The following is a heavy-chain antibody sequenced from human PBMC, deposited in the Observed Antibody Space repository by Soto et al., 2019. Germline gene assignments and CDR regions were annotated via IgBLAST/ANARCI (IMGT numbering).Heavy chain of an antibody. CDR2: IRGNTDGGTT. V-gene: IGHV3-15*01. CDR3: ITRSGSSP. J-gene: IGHJ5*02. CDR1: GFTFSNAW. D-gene: IGHD6-6*01. Sequence: GGSLRLSCAASGFTFSNAWMSWVRQAPGKGLEWVGRIRGNTDGGTTDYAAPVKGRFTISRDDSKNTLYLQMDSLKTEDTAVYYCITRSGSSPWGQGTLVTVSS.